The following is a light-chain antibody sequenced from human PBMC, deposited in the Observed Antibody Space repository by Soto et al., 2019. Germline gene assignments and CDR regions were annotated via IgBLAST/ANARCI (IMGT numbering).Light chain of an antibody. J-gene: IGLJ1*01. CDR1: SSDVGRYNL. CDR3: CSYAGSSTYV. V-gene: IGLV2-23*01. CDR2: EGS. Sequence: QSVLTQPASVSGSPGQSITISCTGTSSDVGRYNLVSWYQQHPGKAPKLMIYEGSKRPSGVSNRLSGSKSGNTASLTISWLQAEDEADYYCCSYAGSSTYVFGTGTKVTVL.